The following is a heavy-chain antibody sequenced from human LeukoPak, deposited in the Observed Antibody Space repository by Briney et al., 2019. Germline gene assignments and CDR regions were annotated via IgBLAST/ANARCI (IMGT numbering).Heavy chain of an antibody. J-gene: IGHJ4*02. V-gene: IGHV4-31*03. CDR2: IYYNGNT. Sequence: PSQTLSLTCTVSGGSVSSGGYYWTWIRQHPGEGLEWIGYIYYNGNTYYNPSLKSRVTISGETSKNQFSLRLSSVTAADTAVYYCARTYDYGVQRHDYWGQGTLVTVSS. CDR3: ARTYDYGVQRHDY. D-gene: IGHD4-17*01. CDR1: GGSVSSGGYY.